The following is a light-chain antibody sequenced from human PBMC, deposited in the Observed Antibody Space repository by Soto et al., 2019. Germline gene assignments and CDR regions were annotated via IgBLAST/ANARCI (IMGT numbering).Light chain of an antibody. CDR2: EVS. CDR3: SSYAGSNNLYVV. Sequence: QSALTQPPSASGSPGQSVTISCTGTSSDGGGYNYVSWYQQHPGKAPKLMISEVSKRPSGVPDRFSGSKSGNTASLTVSGLQAEDEADYYCSSYAGSNNLYVVFGGGTKLTVL. CDR1: SSDGGGYNY. J-gene: IGLJ2*01. V-gene: IGLV2-8*01.